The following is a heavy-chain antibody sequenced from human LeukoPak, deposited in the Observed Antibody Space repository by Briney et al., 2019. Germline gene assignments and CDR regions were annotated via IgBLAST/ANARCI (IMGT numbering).Heavy chain of an antibody. CDR3: ARDRWFGPAD. CDR1: GFTFSSYE. D-gene: IGHD3-10*01. J-gene: IGHJ4*02. V-gene: IGHV3-48*03. CDR2: ISSSGSTI. Sequence: GGSLRLSCAASGFTFSSYEMNWVRQAPGKGLEWVSYISSSGSTIYYADSVKGRFTISRDNAKNTLYLQMNSLRAEDTAVYYCARDRWFGPADWGQGTLVTVSS.